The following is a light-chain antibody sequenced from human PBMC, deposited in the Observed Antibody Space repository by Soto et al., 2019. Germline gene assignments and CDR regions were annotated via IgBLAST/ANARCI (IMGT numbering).Light chain of an antibody. CDR3: AAWDDSVVV. Sequence: QSVLTQPPSASATPGQTVTISCSGSSANIGRNPVNWYQQLPETAPKLLIYGNDQRPSGVPDRFSGSKSGTSASLAIRGLQSDDEADYYCAAWDDSVVVFGGGTQLTVL. CDR1: SANIGRNP. V-gene: IGLV1-44*01. J-gene: IGLJ2*01. CDR2: GND.